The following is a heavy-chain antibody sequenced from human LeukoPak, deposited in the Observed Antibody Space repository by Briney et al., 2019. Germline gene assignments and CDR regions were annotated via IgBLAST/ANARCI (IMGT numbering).Heavy chain of an antibody. J-gene: IGHJ4*02. V-gene: IGHV3-23*01. CDR1: GFTFSSYA. CDR3: AKGDSSGSYFDY. Sequence: GGSLRLSCAASGFTFSSYAMSWVRQAPGKGLEWVSAISGSGGSTYYADSVKGRFTISRGNSKNTLYLQMNSLRAEDTAVYYCAKGDSSGSYFDYWGQGTLVTVSS. D-gene: IGHD3-22*01. CDR2: ISGSGGST.